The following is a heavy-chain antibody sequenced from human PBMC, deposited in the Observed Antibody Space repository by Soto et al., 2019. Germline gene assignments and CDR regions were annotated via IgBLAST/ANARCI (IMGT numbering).Heavy chain of an antibody. CDR3: VRVPQNIAFDY. D-gene: IGHD5-12*01. Sequence: ASVKVSCKASGYSFTSYYIHWVRQAPGQGLEWMGMINPSGGSTRYAQNFQGRVTMTRDTSTSTVYMELSSLKSEDTAVSYCVRVPQNIAFDYWGQGTLVTVSS. CDR1: GYSFTSYY. CDR2: INPSGGST. J-gene: IGHJ4*02. V-gene: IGHV1-46*03.